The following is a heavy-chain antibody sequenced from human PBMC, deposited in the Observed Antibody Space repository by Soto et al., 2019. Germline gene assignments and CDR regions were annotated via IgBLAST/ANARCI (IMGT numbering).Heavy chain of an antibody. D-gene: IGHD6-19*01. Sequence: PGGSLRLSCVASGFIFSKYVINWVRQAPGQGLECVSIISGSGGTAYYADSVKGRFTISRDNSKNTLYLQMNSLGAEDTAKYYCVREDSGWDFWGRGTMVTVS. CDR1: GFIFSKYV. J-gene: IGHJ3*01. V-gene: IGHV3-23*01. CDR3: VREDSGWDF. CDR2: ISGSGGTA.